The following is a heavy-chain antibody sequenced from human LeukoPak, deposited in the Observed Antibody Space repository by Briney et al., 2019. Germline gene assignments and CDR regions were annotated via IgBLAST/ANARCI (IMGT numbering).Heavy chain of an antibody. D-gene: IGHD3-10*01. J-gene: IGHJ4*02. V-gene: IGHV4-4*07. CDR3: ARGTRITTVRGALDY. Sequence: WETLSLTCTVSGGSISSYYWSWIRQPAGKGLEWIGRIYTSGSTNYNPSLTSRVTMSVDTSKNQFSLKLSSVTAADTAVYYCARGTRITTVRGALDYWGQGTLVTVSS. CDR2: IYTSGST. CDR1: GGSISSYY.